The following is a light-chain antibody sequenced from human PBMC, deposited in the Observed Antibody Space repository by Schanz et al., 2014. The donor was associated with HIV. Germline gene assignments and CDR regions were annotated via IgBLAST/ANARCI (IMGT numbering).Light chain of an antibody. CDR3: HQYATTSWT. CDR1: QSISEW. CDR2: EAS. Sequence: DIQMTQSPSTLSASIGDRITITCRASQSISEWLAWYQQKPGQAPNLLISEASTLESGVPERFSGSGSGTEFTLTIINVQPDDSATYYCHQYATTSWTFGQGTKVEIK. J-gene: IGKJ1*01. V-gene: IGKV1-5*03.